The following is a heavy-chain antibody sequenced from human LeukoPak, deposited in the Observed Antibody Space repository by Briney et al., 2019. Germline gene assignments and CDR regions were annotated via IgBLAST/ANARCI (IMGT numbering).Heavy chain of an antibody. CDR2: IYYSGST. V-gene: IGHV4-59*01. Sequence: ASETLSLTCTVSGGSISSYYWSWIRQPPGKGLEWIGYIYYSGSTNYNPSLKSRVTISVDTSKNQFSLKLSSVTAADTAVYYCAREGSSGPPHFQHWGQGTLVTVSS. J-gene: IGHJ1*01. CDR3: AREGSSGPPHFQH. CDR1: GGSISSYY. D-gene: IGHD6-19*01.